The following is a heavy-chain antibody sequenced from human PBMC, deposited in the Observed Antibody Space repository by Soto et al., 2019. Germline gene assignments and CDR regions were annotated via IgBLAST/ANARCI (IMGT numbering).Heavy chain of an antibody. V-gene: IGHV3-30-3*01. J-gene: IGHJ4*02. Sequence: HPGGSLRLSCAASGFTFSSYAMHWVRQAPGKGLEWVAVISYDGSNKYYADSVKGRFTISRDNSKNTLYLQMNSLRAEDTAVYYCARAHTTPGIAVAGPGYWGQGTLVTVSS. D-gene: IGHD6-19*01. CDR2: ISYDGSNK. CDR3: ARAHTTPGIAVAGPGY. CDR1: GFTFSSYA.